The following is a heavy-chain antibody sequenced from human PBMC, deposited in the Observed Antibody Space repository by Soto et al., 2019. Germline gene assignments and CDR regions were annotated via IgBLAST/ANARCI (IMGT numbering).Heavy chain of an antibody. J-gene: IGHJ3*02. D-gene: IGHD2-21*02. Sequence: GASVKVSCKASGYTFTSYGISWVRQAPGQGLEWMGWISAYNGNTNYAQKLQGRVTMTTDTSTSTAYMELRSLRSDDTAVCYCARDDWCGGDCYSGIYIWGQGTMVTVSS. CDR2: ISAYNGNT. CDR3: ARDDWCGGDCYSGIYI. CDR1: GYTFTSYG. V-gene: IGHV1-18*04.